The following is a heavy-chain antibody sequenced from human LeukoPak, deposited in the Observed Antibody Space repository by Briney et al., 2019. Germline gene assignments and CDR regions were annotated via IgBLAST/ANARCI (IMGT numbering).Heavy chain of an antibody. CDR2: ISYDGSNK. V-gene: IGHV3-30-3*01. CDR3: ARDRTNYSPDFDY. D-gene: IGHD4-11*01. J-gene: IGHJ4*02. CDR1: GFTFSSYA. Sequence: GGSLRLSCAASGFTFSSYAMHWVRQAPGKGLEWVAVISYDGSNKYYADSVKGRFTISRDNSKNTLYLQMNSLRAEDTAVYYCARDRTNYSPDFDYWGQGTLVTVSS.